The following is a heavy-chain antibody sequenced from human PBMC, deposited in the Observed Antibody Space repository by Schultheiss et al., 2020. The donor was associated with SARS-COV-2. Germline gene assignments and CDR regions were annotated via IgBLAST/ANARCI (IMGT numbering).Heavy chain of an antibody. CDR2: INHSGST. V-gene: IGHV4-34*01. D-gene: IGHD2-15*01. J-gene: IGHJ3*02. CDR1: GGSFSGYY. Sequence: SETLSLTCAVYGGSFSGYYWSWIRQPPGKGLEWIGEINHSGSTNYNPSLKSRVTISVDTSKNQFSLKLSSVTAADTAVYYCARSPGGAFDIWGQGTMVTVSS. CDR3: ARSPGGAFDI.